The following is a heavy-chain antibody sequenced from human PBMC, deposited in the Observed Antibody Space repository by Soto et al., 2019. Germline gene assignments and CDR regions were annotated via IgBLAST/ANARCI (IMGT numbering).Heavy chain of an antibody. CDR2: IYYSGST. D-gene: IGHD3-10*01. CDR3: VRQGIGNIHGLVDV. J-gene: IGHJ6*02. Sequence: PSETLSLTCTVSGGSISSSSYYWGWIRQPPGKGLEWIGSIYYSGSTYYNPSLKSRVTISVDTSKNQFSLKLSSVTAADTAVYYCVRQGIGNIHGLVDVWGQGIMVTVSS. V-gene: IGHV4-39*01. CDR1: GGSISSSSYY.